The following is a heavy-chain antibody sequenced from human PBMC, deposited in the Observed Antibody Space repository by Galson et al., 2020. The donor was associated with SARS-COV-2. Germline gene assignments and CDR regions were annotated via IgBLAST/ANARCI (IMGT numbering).Heavy chain of an antibody. D-gene: IGHD5-12*01. CDR3: AREVYSGYDCRYFGVY. Sequence: SETLSLTCAVSGGSISRSNWWSWVRQPPGKGLEWIGEIYHSGSTHYNPSLKSRVTISVDKSKNQFSLKLTSVTAADTAVYYCAREVYSGYDCRYFGVYWGQGTLVTVSS. V-gene: IGHV4-4*02. CDR2: IYHSGST. CDR1: GGSISRSNW. J-gene: IGHJ4*02.